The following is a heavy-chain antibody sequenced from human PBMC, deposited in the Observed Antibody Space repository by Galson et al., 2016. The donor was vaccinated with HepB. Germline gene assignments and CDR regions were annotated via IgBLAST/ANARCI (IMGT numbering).Heavy chain of an antibody. CDR2: IRGSGTGT. J-gene: IGHJ3*02. Sequence: SLRLSCAASGFSISIYSMNWVRQAPGKGLEWVSAIRGSGTGTSYTDSAKGRFTISRDNSKNTLYLQMNSLRAEDAAVYYCAKISHVGYNSGWGGSFDIWGRGTMVTVSS. CDR3: AKISHVGYNSGWGGSFDI. V-gene: IGHV3-23*01. D-gene: IGHD6-19*01. CDR1: GFSISIYS.